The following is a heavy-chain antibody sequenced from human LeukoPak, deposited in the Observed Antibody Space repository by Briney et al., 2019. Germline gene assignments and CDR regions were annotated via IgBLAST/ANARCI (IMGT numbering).Heavy chain of an antibody. D-gene: IGHD2-2*01. CDR3: ARDGGPAAPLYYFDY. J-gene: IGHJ4*02. Sequence: ASVKVSCKASGYTFTGYYMHWVRQAPGQGLEWMGWINPNSGGTNYAQKFQGRVTMTRDTSISTAYMELSRLRSDDTAVYHCARDGGPAAPLYYFDYWGQGTLVTVSS. CDR1: GYTFTGYY. V-gene: IGHV1-2*02. CDR2: INPNSGGT.